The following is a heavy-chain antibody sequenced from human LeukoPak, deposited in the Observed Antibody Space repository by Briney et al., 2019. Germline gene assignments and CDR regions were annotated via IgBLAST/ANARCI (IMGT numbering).Heavy chain of an antibody. CDR1: GFTFSSYA. J-gene: IGHJ4*02. V-gene: IGHV3-23*01. CDR2: ISGSGGST. D-gene: IGHD3-10*01. CDR3: AKSPGYGSGSYYRVFDY. Sequence: GGSLRLSCAASGFTFSSYAMSWVRQAPGKGLEWLSAISGSGGSTYYADSVKGRFTISRDNSKNTLYLQMNSLRAEDTAVYYCAKSPGYGSGSYYRVFDYWGQGTLVTVSS.